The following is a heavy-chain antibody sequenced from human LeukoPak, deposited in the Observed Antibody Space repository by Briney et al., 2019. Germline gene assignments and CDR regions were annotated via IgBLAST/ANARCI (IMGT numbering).Heavy chain of an antibody. D-gene: IGHD3-22*01. CDR1: GFTFSNAW. J-gene: IGHJ6*02. CDR2: IYNGDTT. V-gene: IGHV3-53*01. Sequence: GGSLRLSCAASGFTFSNAWMSWVRQAPGKGLEWLSVIYNGDTTYYADSVKGRFTISGDNSGNTVNLQMNSLRAEDTAVYYCARAPPYYYDSRGYHYERGNYFYGMDVWGRGTTVIVSS. CDR3: ARAPPYYYDSRGYHYERGNYFYGMDV.